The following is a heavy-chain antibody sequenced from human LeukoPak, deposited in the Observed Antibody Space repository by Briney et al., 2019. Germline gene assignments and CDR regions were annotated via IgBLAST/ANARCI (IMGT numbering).Heavy chain of an antibody. CDR1: GFTFSSYG. D-gene: IGHD3-22*01. J-gene: IGHJ4*02. V-gene: IGHV3-30*03. CDR3: ARSSSGSLDC. CDR2: ISYDGSNK. Sequence: DPGGSLRLSCAASGFTFSSYGMHWVRQAPGKGLEWVAVISYDGSNKYYADSVKGRFTISRDNSKNTLYLQMNSLRAEDTAVYYCARSSSGSLDCWGQGTLVTVSS.